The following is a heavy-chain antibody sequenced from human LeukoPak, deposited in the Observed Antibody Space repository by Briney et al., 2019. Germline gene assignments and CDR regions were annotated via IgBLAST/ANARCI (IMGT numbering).Heavy chain of an antibody. J-gene: IGHJ6*03. Sequence: PGGSLRLSCAASGFTFDDYAMHWVRQATGKGLEWVSGIGTAGEIYYPGSVKGRFTIPRENAKNSLYLQMNSLRAGDTAVYYCARATGCGGGGCPISHFYYYYQMDVWGKGTSVTVSS. D-gene: IGHD2-15*01. CDR1: GFTFDDYA. CDR3: ARATGCGGGGCPISHFYYYYQMDV. CDR2: IGTAGEI. V-gene: IGHV3-13*01.